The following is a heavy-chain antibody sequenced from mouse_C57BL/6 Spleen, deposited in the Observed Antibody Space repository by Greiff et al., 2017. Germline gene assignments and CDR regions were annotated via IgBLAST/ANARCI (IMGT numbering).Heavy chain of an antibody. CDR1: GYTFTSYW. J-gene: IGHJ4*01. Sequence: QVQLQQSGAELVMPGASVKLSCKASGYTFTSYWMHWVKQRPGQGLEWIGEIDPSDSYTNYNQKFKGKSTLTVDKSSSTAYMQLSSLTSEDSAVYYCAIYGSSPYYAMDYWGQGTSVTVSS. CDR3: AIYGSSPYYAMDY. V-gene: IGHV1-69*01. CDR2: IDPSDSYT. D-gene: IGHD1-1*01.